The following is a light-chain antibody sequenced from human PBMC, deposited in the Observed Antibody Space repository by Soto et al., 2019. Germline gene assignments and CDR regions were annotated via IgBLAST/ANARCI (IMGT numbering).Light chain of an antibody. Sequence: DIQMTQSPSSLSASVGDRVTITCRASQDIRNDLVWYHQKPGKAPKCLIYAASSLQSGVPSRFSGSGSGTEFTLTISSVQPEDFTTFYCLQHNSYPWTFGQGTKVEIK. J-gene: IGKJ1*01. CDR3: LQHNSYPWT. V-gene: IGKV1-17*01. CDR2: AAS. CDR1: QDIRND.